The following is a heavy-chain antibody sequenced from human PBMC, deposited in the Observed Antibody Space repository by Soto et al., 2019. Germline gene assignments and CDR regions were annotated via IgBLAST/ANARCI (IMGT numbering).Heavy chain of an antibody. D-gene: IGHD3-22*01. V-gene: IGHV3-48*02. CDR2: ISGSSSTI. Sequence: GGSLRLSCAASGFSFSVYSMNWVRQAPGKGLEWVSYISGSSSTIYYADSVKGRFTISRDNAKNSLYLQLSSLRDEDTAIDYCARESSGYPDSWGQGTLVTVSS. CDR3: ARESSGYPDS. CDR1: GFSFSVYS. J-gene: IGHJ4*02.